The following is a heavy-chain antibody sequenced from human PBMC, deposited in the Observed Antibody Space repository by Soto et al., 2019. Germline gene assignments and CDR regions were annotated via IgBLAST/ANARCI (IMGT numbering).Heavy chain of an antibody. CDR3: ARVGSGSYGQYWYFDL. CDR2: IYYSGST. D-gene: IGHD5-18*01. Sequence: QVQLQESGPGLVKPSQTLSLTCTVSGGSISSGGYYWSWIRQHPGKVLEWIGYIYYSGSTYYNPSLKGRVTISVDTSKNQFSLKLSSVTAADTAVYYCARVGSGSYGQYWYFDLWGRGTLVTVSS. CDR1: GGSISSGGYY. J-gene: IGHJ2*01. V-gene: IGHV4-31*03.